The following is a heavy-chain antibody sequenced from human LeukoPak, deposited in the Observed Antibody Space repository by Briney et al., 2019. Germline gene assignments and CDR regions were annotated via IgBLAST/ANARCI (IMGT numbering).Heavy chain of an antibody. J-gene: IGHJ4*02. CDR3: AGVNVDTAMVYFDY. Sequence: PSETLSLTCTVSGGSISSYYWSWIRQPPGKGLEWIGYIYYSGSTNYNPSLKSRVTISVDTSKNQFSLKLSSVTAADTAVYYCAGVNVDTAMVYFDYWGQGTLVTVSS. D-gene: IGHD5-18*01. V-gene: IGHV4-59*01. CDR2: IYYSGST. CDR1: GGSISSYY.